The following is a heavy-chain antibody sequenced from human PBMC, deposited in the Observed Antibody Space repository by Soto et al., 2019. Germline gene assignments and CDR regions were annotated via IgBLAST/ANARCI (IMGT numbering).Heavy chain of an antibody. V-gene: IGHV4-59*01. Sequence: SETLSLTCTVSGGSISSYYWSWIRQPPGKGLEWIGYIYYSGSTNYNPSLKSRVTISVDTSKNQFSLKLSSVTAADTAVYYCARVNAPLIAAAGPYFDYWGQGTLVTVSS. J-gene: IGHJ4*02. D-gene: IGHD6-13*01. CDR2: IYYSGST. CDR1: GGSISSYY. CDR3: ARVNAPLIAAAGPYFDY.